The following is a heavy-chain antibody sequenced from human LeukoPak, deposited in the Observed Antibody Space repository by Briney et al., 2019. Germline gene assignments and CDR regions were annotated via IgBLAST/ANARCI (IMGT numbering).Heavy chain of an antibody. Sequence: ASVTVSFKASGYTFTIYGISWVRQAPGQGLEWMGWISAYNGNTNYAQKLQGRVTMTTDTSTSTAYMELRSLRSDDTAVYYCARRGYSYGMMPDDYWGQGTLVTVSS. CDR2: ISAYNGNT. V-gene: IGHV1-18*01. D-gene: IGHD5-18*01. CDR3: ARRGYSYGMMPDDY. J-gene: IGHJ4*02. CDR1: GYTFTIYG.